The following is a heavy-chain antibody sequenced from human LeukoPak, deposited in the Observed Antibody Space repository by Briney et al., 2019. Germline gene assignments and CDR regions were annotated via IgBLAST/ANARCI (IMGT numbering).Heavy chain of an antibody. CDR1: GFTVSSNY. CDR3: ARENYGDYPEDY. Sequence: GGSLRLSCAASGFTVSSNYMSCVRQAPGKGLEWVSVIYSGGSTYYADSVKGRFTISRDNSKNTLYLQMNSLRAEDTAVYYCARENYGDYPEDYWGQGTLVTVSS. D-gene: IGHD4-17*01. CDR2: IYSGGST. V-gene: IGHV3-66*02. J-gene: IGHJ4*02.